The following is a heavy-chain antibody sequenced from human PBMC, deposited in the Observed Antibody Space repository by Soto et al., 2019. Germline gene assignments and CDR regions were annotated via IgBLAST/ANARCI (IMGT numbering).Heavy chain of an antibody. V-gene: IGHV3-73*01. CDR1: GFTVCDSA. D-gene: IGHD3-10*01. CDR3: ARDRGVTNYLFDY. J-gene: IGHJ4*02. CDR2: VANKPECYTI. Sequence: GSLRLSCAASGFTVCDSAIHWVRQAPGKGLEWVGRVANKPECYTITYGVSVKGRFTISRDDSKNTLYLQMNSLRAEDTAIYYCARDRGVTNYLFDYWGQGTLVTVSS.